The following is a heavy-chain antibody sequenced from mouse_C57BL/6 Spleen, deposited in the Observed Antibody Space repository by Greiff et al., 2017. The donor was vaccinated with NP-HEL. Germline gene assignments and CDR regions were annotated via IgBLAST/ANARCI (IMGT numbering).Heavy chain of an antibody. V-gene: IGHV1-64*01. CDR1: GYTFTSYW. CDR3: ARDRAGDYYDY. Sequence: VQLQQPGAELVKPGASVKLSCKASGYTFTSYWMHWVKQRPGQGLEWIGMIHPNSGSTNYNEKFKSKATLTVDKSSSTAYMQLSSLTSEDSAVYYCARDRAGDYYDYWGQGTTLTVST. CDR2: IHPNSGST. D-gene: IGHD3-2*01. J-gene: IGHJ2*01.